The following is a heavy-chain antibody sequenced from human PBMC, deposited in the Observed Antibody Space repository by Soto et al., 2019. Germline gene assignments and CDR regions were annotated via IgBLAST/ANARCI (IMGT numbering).Heavy chain of an antibody. J-gene: IGHJ6*02. CDR2: ISGSGGST. CDR1: GFTFSSYA. D-gene: IGHD6-19*01. CDR3: AKEGYSSGWYPIYYYYGMDV. Sequence: GGSLRLSCAASGFTFSSYAMSWVRQAPGKGLEWVSAISGSGGSTYYADSVKGRFTISRDNSKNTLYLQMNGLRAEDTAVYYCAKEGYSSGWYPIYYYYGMDVWGQGTTVTVSS. V-gene: IGHV3-23*01.